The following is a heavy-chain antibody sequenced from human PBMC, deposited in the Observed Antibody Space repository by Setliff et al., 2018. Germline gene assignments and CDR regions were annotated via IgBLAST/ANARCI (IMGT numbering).Heavy chain of an antibody. Sequence: LRLSCAASGFTLSHNWMNWVRQGPGKGLVWVSYINNDGSVTKYGDSVKGRFTISRDNAKNTLYLQMNSLRAEDTAVYYCVRDGAGAFDYWGQGALVTVPQ. J-gene: IGHJ4*02. V-gene: IGHV3-74*01. CDR1: GFTLSHNW. D-gene: IGHD1-26*01. CDR3: VRDGAGAFDY. CDR2: INNDGSVT.